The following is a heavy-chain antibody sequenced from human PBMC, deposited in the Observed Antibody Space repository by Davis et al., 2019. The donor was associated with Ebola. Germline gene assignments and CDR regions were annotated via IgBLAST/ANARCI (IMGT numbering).Heavy chain of an antibody. V-gene: IGHV3-30*18. CDR3: AKGGNFYDSRPFDY. J-gene: IGHJ4*02. Sequence: PGGSLRLSCAASGFTFSNYDMHWVRQAPGKGLEWVAVVSYDGGNKYYADSVKGRFTISRDISKNTLFLQMNSLRAEDTAVYYCAKGGNFYDSRPFDYWGQGTLVTVSS. D-gene: IGHD3-22*01. CDR1: GFTFSNYD. CDR2: VSYDGGNK.